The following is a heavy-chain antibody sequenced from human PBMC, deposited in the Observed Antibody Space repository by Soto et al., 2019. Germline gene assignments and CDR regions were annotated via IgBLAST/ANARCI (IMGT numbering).Heavy chain of an antibody. CDR1: GFSLNTRGAG. Sequence: SGPTLVNPTQTLTLTRTFSGFSLNTRGAGVGWIRQPPGGALEWLALIYWDDDKKYKSSVESRLTSTKDASISQVVLTMTNMDPVDTGTYSCAQYQSNNGNWGFDHWGHGILATVPS. J-gene: IGHJ4*01. CDR3: AQYQSNNGNWGFDH. D-gene: IGHD2-8*01. V-gene: IGHV2-5*02. CDR2: IYWDDDK.